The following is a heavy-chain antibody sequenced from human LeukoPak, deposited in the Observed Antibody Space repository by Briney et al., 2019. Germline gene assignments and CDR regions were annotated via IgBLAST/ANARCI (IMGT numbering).Heavy chain of an antibody. CDR3: ARGSSEEMATIAY. J-gene: IGHJ4*02. CDR2: MNPNSGHT. CDR1: GYTLTSYD. Sequence: ASVKVSCKASGYTLTSYDINWVRQATGQGLEWMGWMNPNSGHTGYAQKFQGRVTMTRNTSITTAYMELSSLRSDDTAVYFCARGSSEEMATIAYWGQGTLVTVSS. D-gene: IGHD5-24*01. V-gene: IGHV1-8*01.